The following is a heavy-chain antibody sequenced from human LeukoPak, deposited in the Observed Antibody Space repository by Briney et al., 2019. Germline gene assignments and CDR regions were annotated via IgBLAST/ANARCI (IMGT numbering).Heavy chain of an antibody. J-gene: IGHJ4*02. V-gene: IGHV3-48*03. CDR1: GFTFSSYE. Sequence: GGSLRLSCAASGFTFSSYEMNWVRQAPGKGLEWVSYISSSGSTIYYADSVKGRFTISRDNAKNTLYLQMNSLRAEDTAVYYCARAERWLQSIFDYWGQGTLVTVSS. CDR3: ARAERWLQSIFDY. CDR2: ISSSGSTI. D-gene: IGHD5-24*01.